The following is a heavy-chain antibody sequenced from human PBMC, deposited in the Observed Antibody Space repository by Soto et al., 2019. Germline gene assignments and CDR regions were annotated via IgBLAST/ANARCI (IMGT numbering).Heavy chain of an antibody. CDR3: ARGLKFTTPLVRGVNPYYYYYMDV. D-gene: IGHD3-10*01. CDR1: GYTFSSYD. Sequence: QVQLVQSGAEVKKPGASVKVSCKASGYTFSSYDINWVRQATGQGLEWMGWMNPNSGDTNYPQKFQGRVTMPRNTSIATAYMELSSLRSEDTAVYYCARGLKFTTPLVRGVNPYYYYYMDVWGEGTTVTVSS. V-gene: IGHV1-8*01. J-gene: IGHJ6*03. CDR2: MNPNSGDT.